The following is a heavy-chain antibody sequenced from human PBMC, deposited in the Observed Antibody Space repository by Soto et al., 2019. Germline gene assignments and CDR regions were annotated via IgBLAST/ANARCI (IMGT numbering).Heavy chain of an antibody. Sequence: QVQLVQSGAEEKKPGASVKVSCKASGYTFTIYSMHWVRQAPGQRLEWMGWINAGNGNTKYSQKFQGRVTITRDTTASTAYIEPSSLRSEDTAVYFCALGGESFGIGYGMDVWGQGTTVTVSS. V-gene: IGHV1-3*05. CDR2: INAGNGNT. D-gene: IGHD3-16*01. CDR1: GYTFTIYS. J-gene: IGHJ6*02. CDR3: ALGGESFGIGYGMDV.